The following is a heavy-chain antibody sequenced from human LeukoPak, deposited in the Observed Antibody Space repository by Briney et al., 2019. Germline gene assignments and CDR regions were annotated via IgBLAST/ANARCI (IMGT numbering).Heavy chain of an antibody. CDR3: ARRRAAAGTARFDY. J-gene: IGHJ4*02. Sequence: GASVTVSFKASGYTFTSYDINWVRQATGQGLEWMGWMNPNSGNTGYAQKFQGRVTMTRNTSISTAYMELSSLRSEDTAVYYCARRRAAAGTARFDYWGQGTLVTVSS. D-gene: IGHD6-13*01. CDR1: GYTFTSYD. CDR2: MNPNSGNT. V-gene: IGHV1-8*01.